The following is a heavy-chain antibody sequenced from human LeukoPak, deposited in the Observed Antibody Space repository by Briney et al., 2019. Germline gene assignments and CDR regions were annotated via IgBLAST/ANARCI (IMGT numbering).Heavy chain of an antibody. V-gene: IGHV3-48*04. D-gene: IGHD2-15*01. Sequence: AGGSLRLSCAASGFTFSSYSMNWVRQAPGKGLEWVSYISSSSSTIYYADSVKGRFTISRDNAKNSLYLQMNSLRAEDTAVYYCARVSYCSGGSCYSFDYWGQGTLVTVSS. J-gene: IGHJ4*02. CDR3: ARVSYCSGGSCYSFDY. CDR2: ISSSSSTI. CDR1: GFTFSSYS.